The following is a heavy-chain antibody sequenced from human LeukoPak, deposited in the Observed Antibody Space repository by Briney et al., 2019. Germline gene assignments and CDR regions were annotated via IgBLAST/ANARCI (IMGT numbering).Heavy chain of an antibody. D-gene: IGHD3-22*01. CDR2: IVVGSGNT. J-gene: IGHJ3*02. CDR1: GFTFTSCA. V-gene: IGHV1-58*02. Sequence: SVKVSCKASGFTFTSCAMQWVRQARGQRLEWIGWIVVGSGNTNYAQKFQERVTITRDMSTSTAYMELSSLRSEDTAVYYCAAADNYYDSSGYPLYAFDIWGQGTMVTVCS. CDR3: AAADNYYDSSGYPLYAFDI.